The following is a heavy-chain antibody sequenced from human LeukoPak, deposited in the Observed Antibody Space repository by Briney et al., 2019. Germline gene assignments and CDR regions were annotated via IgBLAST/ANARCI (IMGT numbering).Heavy chain of an antibody. J-gene: IGHJ4*02. CDR3: AKDARRTNGWHFFDY. D-gene: IGHD6-19*01. Sequence: GGSLRLSCAASGFAFSSLAMGWVRQAPGKGLEWVSVISDSGSITYYADSVKGRFTISRDNSKNTLFLQMNSLGAEDTAVYYCAKDARRTNGWHFFDYWGQGTLVTVSS. V-gene: IGHV3-23*01. CDR2: ISDSGSIT. CDR1: GFAFSSLA.